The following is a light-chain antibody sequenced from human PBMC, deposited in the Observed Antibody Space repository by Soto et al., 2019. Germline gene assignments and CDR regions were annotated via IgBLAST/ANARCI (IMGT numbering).Light chain of an antibody. CDR2: GNS. J-gene: IGLJ3*02. CDR3: QSYYSSLIGFWV. CDR1: SSNIGAGYD. Sequence: QSVLTQPPSVSGAPGQRVTISCTGSSSNIGAGYDVHWYQQLPRTAPKLLIYGNSNRPSGVPDRFSGSTSGTSASLAITGLQAEDEADYYCQSYYSSLIGFWVFGGGTKLTVL. V-gene: IGLV1-40*01.